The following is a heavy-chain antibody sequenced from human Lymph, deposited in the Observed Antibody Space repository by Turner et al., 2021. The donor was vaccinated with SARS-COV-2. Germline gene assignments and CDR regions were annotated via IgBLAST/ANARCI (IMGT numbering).Heavy chain of an antibody. D-gene: IGHD2-21*02. CDR1: GFTSSSYS. CDR2: ITFTSSYI. V-gene: IGHV3-21*01. J-gene: IGHJ4*02. Sequence: EVQLVESGGGLVKPGGSLRLSCAASGFTSSSYSMNWVRQAPGKGREWVSSITFTSSYIYYADSVKGRFTISRDNAKNSLYLQMNSLRAEDTAVYYCARGPPDFPYYFDYWGQGTLVTVSS. CDR3: ARGPPDFPYYFDY.